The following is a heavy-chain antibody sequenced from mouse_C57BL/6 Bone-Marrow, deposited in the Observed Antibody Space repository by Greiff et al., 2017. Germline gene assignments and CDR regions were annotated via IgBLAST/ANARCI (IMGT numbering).Heavy chain of an antibody. CDR2: INPGSGGT. J-gene: IGHJ2*01. CDR3: ARYYYGSYFDY. D-gene: IGHD1-1*01. V-gene: IGHV1-54*01. Sequence: QVQLQLSGAELLRPGTSVKVSCKASGYAFTNYLIGWVKQRPGQGLEWIGVINPGSGGTNYNEKFKGKATLTADKSSSTAYMQLSSPTSEDSAVYFCARYYYGSYFDYGGQGTTLTVAS. CDR1: GYAFTNYL.